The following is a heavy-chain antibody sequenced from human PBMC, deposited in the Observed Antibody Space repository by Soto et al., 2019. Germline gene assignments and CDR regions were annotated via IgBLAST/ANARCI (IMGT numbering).Heavy chain of an antibody. CDR3: ARSHETPAYFDY. CDR1: GFTFSSYS. V-gene: IGHV3-21*01. CDR2: ISSSSYI. D-gene: IGHD2-2*01. Sequence: GGSLRLSCAASGFTFSSYSMNWVRQAPGKGLEWVSSISSSSYIYYADSVKGRFTISRDNAKSSLYLQMNSLRAEDTAVYYCARSHETPAYFDYWGQGTLVTVSS. J-gene: IGHJ4*02.